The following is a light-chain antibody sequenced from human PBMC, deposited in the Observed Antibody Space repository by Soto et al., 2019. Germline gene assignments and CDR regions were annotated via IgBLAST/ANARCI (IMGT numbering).Light chain of an antibody. J-gene: IGLJ2*01. CDR2: DTS. CDR1: TGTVTSGHY. CDR3: LLYYSGARI. V-gene: IGLV7-46*01. Sequence: QAVVTQEPSLTVSPGGTVTLTCASSTGTVTSGHYPYWFQQKPGQAPRTLIYDTSNKHSWTPARFSGSLLGGKAALTLSGAQPEDEAEYYCLLYYSGARIFGGGTKVTVL.